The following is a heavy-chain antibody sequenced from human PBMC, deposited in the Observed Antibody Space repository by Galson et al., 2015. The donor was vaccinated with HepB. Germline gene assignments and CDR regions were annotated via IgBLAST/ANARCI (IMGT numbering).Heavy chain of an antibody. D-gene: IGHD3-10*01. CDR3: ARPPVGDPDSGTPLYYFDS. CDR1: GFTFKTYS. J-gene: IGHJ4*02. Sequence: LRLSCAGSGFTFKTYSMNWVRQAPGKGLEWVSSLSRKSNYIYYADSVKGRFTISRDNAKKSLFLQMNTLRAEDTAVYFCARPPVGDPDSGTPLYYFDSWGQGTLVIVSS. CDR2: LSRKSNYI. V-gene: IGHV3-21*01.